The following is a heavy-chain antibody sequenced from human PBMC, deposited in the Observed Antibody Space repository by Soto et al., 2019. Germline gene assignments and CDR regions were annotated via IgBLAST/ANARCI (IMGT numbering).Heavy chain of an antibody. D-gene: IGHD6-19*01. CDR1: GYSFTSYW. J-gene: IGHJ6*02. V-gene: IGHV5-51*01. CDR2: IYPGDSDT. CDR3: ARHRGAVAGTHYYYGMDV. Sequence: PGESLKISCKGSGYSFTSYWIGWVRQMPGKGLEWMGIIYPGDSDTRYSPSFQGQVTISADKSISTAYLQWSSLKASDTAMYYCARHRGAVAGTHYYYGMDVWGQGTTVTVSS.